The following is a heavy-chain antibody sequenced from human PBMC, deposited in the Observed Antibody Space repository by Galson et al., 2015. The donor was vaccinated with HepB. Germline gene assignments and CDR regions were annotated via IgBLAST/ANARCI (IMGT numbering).Heavy chain of an antibody. V-gene: IGHV3-21*01. CDR3: ARDVYSSGWYGDYYYGMDA. J-gene: IGHJ6*02. CDR1: GFTVSTYI. D-gene: IGHD6-19*01. CDR2: ISSSNTYI. Sequence: SLRLSCAASGFTVSTYIMNWVRQAPGKGLEWVSSISSSNTYIYYADSVKGRFTISRDNAKNSLYLQMNSLRAEDTAVYYCARDVYSSGWYGDYYYGMDAWGQGTTVTVSS.